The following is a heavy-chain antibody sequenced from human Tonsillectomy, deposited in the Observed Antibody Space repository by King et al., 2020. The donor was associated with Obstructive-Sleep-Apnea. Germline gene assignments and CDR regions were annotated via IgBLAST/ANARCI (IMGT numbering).Heavy chain of an antibody. CDR1: GFTFDDYA. J-gene: IGHJ5*02. V-gene: IGHV3-9*01. Sequence: VQLVESGGGLVQPGRSLRLSCAASGFTFDDYAMHLVRQAPGKGLDWVSGISWNSGSIGYADSVKGRFTISRDNAKNSLYLQMNSLRAEDTALYYCAKDVSSGWSFWFDPWGQGTLVTVSS. CDR2: ISWNSGSI. CDR3: AKDVSSGWSFWFDP. D-gene: IGHD6-19*01.